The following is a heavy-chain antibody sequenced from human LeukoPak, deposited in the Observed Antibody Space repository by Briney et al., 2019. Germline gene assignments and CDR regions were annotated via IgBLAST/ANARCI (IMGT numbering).Heavy chain of an antibody. CDR2: ISYDGSNK. J-gene: IGHJ4*02. CDR1: GFTFSSYG. CDR3: AKVTGDY. V-gene: IGHV3-30*18. Sequence: GGSLRLSCAASGFTFSSYGIHWVRQAPGKGLEWVAVISYDGSNKYYADSVKGRFTISRDNSKNTLYLQMNSLRAEDTAVYYCAKVTGDYWGQGTLVTVSS. D-gene: IGHD1-14*01.